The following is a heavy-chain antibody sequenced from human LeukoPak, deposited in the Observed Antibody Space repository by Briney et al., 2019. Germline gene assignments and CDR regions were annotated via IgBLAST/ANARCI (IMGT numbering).Heavy chain of an antibody. V-gene: IGHV4-61*05. D-gene: IGHD2-2*01. CDR1: GGSISSTTYY. CDR2: IYYSGST. Sequence: PSETLSLTCSVSGGSISSTTYYWGWIRQPPGKGLEWIGYIYYSGSTNYNPSLKSRVTTSVDTSKNQFSLKLSSVTAADTAVYYCARIPREDCSSTSCYALGWYFDLWGRGTLVTVSS. CDR3: ARIPREDCSSTSCYALGWYFDL. J-gene: IGHJ2*01.